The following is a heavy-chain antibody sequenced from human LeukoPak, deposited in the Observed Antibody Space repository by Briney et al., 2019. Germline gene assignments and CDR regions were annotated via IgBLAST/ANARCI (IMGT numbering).Heavy chain of an antibody. CDR3: AAVYYYDSNGYYDAFDI. D-gene: IGHD3-22*01. J-gene: IGHJ3*02. Sequence: SETLSLTCTVSGGSISSYYWSWIRQPPGKGLEWIGYIYYSGSTNYNPSLKSRVTISVDTSKNQFSLKLSSVTAADTAVYYCAAVYYYDSNGYYDAFDIWGQGTMATVSS. CDR2: IYYSGST. V-gene: IGHV4-59*01. CDR1: GGSISSYY.